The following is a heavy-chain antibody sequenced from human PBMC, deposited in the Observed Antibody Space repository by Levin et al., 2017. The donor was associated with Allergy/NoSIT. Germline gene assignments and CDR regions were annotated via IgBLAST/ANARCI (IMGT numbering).Heavy chain of an antibody. CDR1: GGSFSDYF. J-gene: IGHJ4*02. CDR2: IHHSGTI. V-gene: IGHV4-34*01. CDR3: ARVRVGGYSAYGKFDY. D-gene: IGHD5-12*01. Sequence: GSLRLSCAASGGSFSDYFWTWIRQTPGKGLEWIGEIHHSGTINHNPSLKSRVTLSIDTSKNQFSLRLNSVTAADTGIYYCARVRVGGYSAYGKFDYWGQGALVSVSS.